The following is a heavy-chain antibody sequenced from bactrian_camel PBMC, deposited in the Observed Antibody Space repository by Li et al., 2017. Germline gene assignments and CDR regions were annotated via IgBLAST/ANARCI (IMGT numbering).Heavy chain of an antibody. V-gene: IGHV3S40*01. Sequence: EVQLVESGGGSVQAGGSLRLSCEASDSSSNCMGWFRQAGKAREWVASIYDTGSGSRDTVYADSVKGRFTISLDSAKNTAYLQMDKLKPDDTGMHYCAAGDVEVDSDYVDETSFGYWGQGTQVTVS. J-gene: IGHJ6*01. CDR3: AAGDVEVDSDYVDETSFGY. CDR1: DSSSNC. D-gene: IGHD4*01. CDR2: IYDTGSGSRDT.